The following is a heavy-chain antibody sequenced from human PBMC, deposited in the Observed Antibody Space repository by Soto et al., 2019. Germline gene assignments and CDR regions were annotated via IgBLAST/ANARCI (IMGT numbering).Heavy chain of an antibody. CDR1: GYTFTRYG. Sequence: QVQLVQSGAEVKKPGASVKVSCKASGYTFTRYGINWLRQAPGQGLEWMGWISAYNGNTHYAQKLQGRVTMTTDTSTSTAYMELRSLRSDVTAVYYCARVHSGYDIAYWGQGTLVTVSS. J-gene: IGHJ4*02. D-gene: IGHD5-12*01. CDR3: ARVHSGYDIAY. V-gene: IGHV1-18*01. CDR2: ISAYNGNT.